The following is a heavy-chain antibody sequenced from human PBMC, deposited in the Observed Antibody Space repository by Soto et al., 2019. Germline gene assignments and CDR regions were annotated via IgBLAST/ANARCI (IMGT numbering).Heavy chain of an antibody. Sequence: ASVKVSCKASGYTFTSYGMGWVRQAPGKGLEWMGWISAYNGNTNYAQKLQGRVTMTKDTSTGTAYMELSSLRSEDTAVYYCATDPDYYDSPPAIWGQGTMVTVSS. CDR3: ATDPDYYDSPPAI. V-gene: IGHV1-18*01. CDR2: ISAYNGNT. J-gene: IGHJ3*02. CDR1: GYTFTSYG. D-gene: IGHD3-22*01.